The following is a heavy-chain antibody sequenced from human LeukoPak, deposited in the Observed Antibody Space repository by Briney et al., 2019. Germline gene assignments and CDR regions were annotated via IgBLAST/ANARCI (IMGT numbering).Heavy chain of an antibody. D-gene: IGHD4-23*01. V-gene: IGHV4-39*01. J-gene: IGHJ4*02. CDR3: ARRIVVTRGFDY. CDR1: GGSISSSGYY. CDR2: IYYSGST. Sequence: PSETLSLTCTVSGGSISSSGYYWGWIRQPPGKGLEWVGSIYYSGSTYYNPSLKSRVTISVDTSKNQFSLKLSSVTAADTAVYYCARRIVVTRGFDYWGQGTLVTVSS.